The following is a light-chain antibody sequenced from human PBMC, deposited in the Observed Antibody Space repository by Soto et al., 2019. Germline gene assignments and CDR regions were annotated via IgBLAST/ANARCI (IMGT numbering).Light chain of an antibody. CDR2: DAS. V-gene: IGKV1-33*01. CDR3: QQYDNLLPYT. CDR1: QDISNY. J-gene: IGKJ2*01. Sequence: DIQMTQSPSSLSASVGDRVTITCQASQDISNYLNWYQQKPGKAPKLLIYDASNLETGVPSRFSGSGSGTDLTFTISSLQPEDIATYYCQQYDNLLPYTFGQGTKLEIK.